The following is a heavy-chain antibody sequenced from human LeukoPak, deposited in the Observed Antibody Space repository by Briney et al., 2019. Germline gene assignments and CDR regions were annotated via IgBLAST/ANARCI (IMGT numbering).Heavy chain of an antibody. CDR3: ARAGPGRGSYYDY. CDR1: GYSFTSYC. CDR2: IYPGDSKT. D-gene: IGHD3-10*01. J-gene: IGHJ4*02. V-gene: IGHV5-51*01. Sequence: GASLKISCKGSGYSFTSYCIGWVRQMPGKGLEWMGIIYPGDSKTRYSPSFQGQVTISADKSISTAYLQWSSLKASDTAMHYCARAGPGRGSYYDYWGQGTLVTVSS.